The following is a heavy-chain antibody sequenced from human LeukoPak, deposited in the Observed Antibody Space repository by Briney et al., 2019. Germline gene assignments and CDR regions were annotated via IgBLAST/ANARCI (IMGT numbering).Heavy chain of an antibody. V-gene: IGHV3-20*04. J-gene: IGHJ4*02. CDR2: INWNGGST. Sequence: GGSLRLSCAASGFTFDDYGMSWVRQAPGKGLEWVSGINWNGGSTGYADSVKGRFTISRDNAKTSLYLQMNSLRAEDTALYYCARVEYYYDSSGYFDYWGQGTLVTVSS. D-gene: IGHD3-22*01. CDR1: GFTFDDYG. CDR3: ARVEYYYDSSGYFDY.